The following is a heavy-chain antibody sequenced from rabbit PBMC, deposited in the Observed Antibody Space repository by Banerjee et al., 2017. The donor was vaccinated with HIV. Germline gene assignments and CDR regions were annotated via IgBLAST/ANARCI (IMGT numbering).Heavy chain of an antibody. CDR1: GFSFSSSYW. Sequence: QEQLEESGGDLVKPEGSLTLTCTASGFSFSSSYWICWVRQAPGKGLEWIACIYTGSSGTTYYASWAKGRFTITKTSSTTVTLQMTSLTAADTATYFCARRAHYPGGGYLYLWGPGTLVTVS. D-gene: IGHD8-1*01. V-gene: IGHV1S45*01. J-gene: IGHJ6*01. CDR2: IYTGSSGTT. CDR3: ARRAHYPGGGYLYL.